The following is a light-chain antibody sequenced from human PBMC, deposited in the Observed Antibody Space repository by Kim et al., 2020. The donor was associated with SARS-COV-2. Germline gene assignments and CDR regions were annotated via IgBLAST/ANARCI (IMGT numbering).Light chain of an antibody. CDR3: QQFGS. CDR1: DSVDSSY. V-gene: IGKV3-20*01. CDR2: SVS. J-gene: IGKJ3*01. Sequence: TLSLSPGERATLSCRASDSVDSSYLTWYQQKPGQPPRLLIYSVSNRAPDIPDRFSGSGSRTDFTLTISRLEPEDFAVYYCQQFGSFGPGTKVDVK.